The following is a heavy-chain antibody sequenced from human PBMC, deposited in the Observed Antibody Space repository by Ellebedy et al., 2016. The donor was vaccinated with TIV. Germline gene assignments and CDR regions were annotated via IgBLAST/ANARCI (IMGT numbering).Heavy chain of an antibody. D-gene: IGHD2-2*01. CDR3: ATDIVVVPAGYYYYGMDV. Sequence: GGSLRLXXAASGFTFSSYWMHWVRQAPGKGLVWVSRINNDGSSTSYADSVTGRFTISRDNAKNTLYLQMNSLRAEDTAVYYCATDIVVVPAGYYYYGMDVWGQGTTVTVSS. CDR1: GFTFSSYW. J-gene: IGHJ6*02. CDR2: INNDGSST. V-gene: IGHV3-74*01.